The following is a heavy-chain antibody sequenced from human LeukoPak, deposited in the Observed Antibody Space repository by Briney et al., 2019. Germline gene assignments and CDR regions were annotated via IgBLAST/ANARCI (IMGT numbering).Heavy chain of an antibody. D-gene: IGHD1-26*01. CDR2: INSDGSST. J-gene: IGHJ4*02. Sequence: GGSLRLSCAASGFTFSSYWMHWVRQAPGKGLVWVSRINSDGSSTSYADSVKGRFTISRDNAKNTLYLQMNSLRAEDTAVYYCATFVGATTPPIDYWGQGTLVTVSS. CDR3: ATFVGATTPPIDY. CDR1: GFTFSSYW. V-gene: IGHV3-74*01.